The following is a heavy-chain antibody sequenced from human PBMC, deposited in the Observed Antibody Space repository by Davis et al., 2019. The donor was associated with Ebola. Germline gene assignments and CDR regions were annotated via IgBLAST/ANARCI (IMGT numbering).Heavy chain of an antibody. J-gene: IGHJ5*02. V-gene: IGHV3-21*01. CDR2: ISSSLIYK. CDR3: ARGPSNGPFDP. Sequence: PGGSLRLSCTASGLSFNTYHMNWVRQAPGKGLEWVSFISSSLIYKYYTDSVKGRFTISRDNAKNSLYLQMNSLRAEDTAVYYCARGPSNGPFDPWGQGTLVTVSS. CDR1: GLSFNTYH.